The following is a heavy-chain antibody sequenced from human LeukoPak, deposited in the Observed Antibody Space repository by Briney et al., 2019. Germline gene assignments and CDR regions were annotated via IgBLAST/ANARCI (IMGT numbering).Heavy chain of an antibody. Sequence: GGCPRLSCAASGVTSSRYETNCVPQAPGKGLWWGSYISSSGSTIYYADSVRSRFTISRDNAKNSLYLHMNSVRAADTAVYYCARQGTIFGVWGQGTTVTVSS. CDR3: ARQGTIFGV. D-gene: IGHD3-9*01. CDR2: ISSSGSTI. V-gene: IGHV3-48*03. CDR1: GVTSSRYE. J-gene: IGHJ6*02.